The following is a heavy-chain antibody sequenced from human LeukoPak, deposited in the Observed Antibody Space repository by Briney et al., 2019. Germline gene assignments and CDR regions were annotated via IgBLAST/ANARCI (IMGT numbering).Heavy chain of an antibody. CDR1: GYTFTSYG. Sequence: ASVKVSCKASGYTFTSYGISWVRQAPGQGLEWMGWISAYNGNTNYAQKLQGRVTMTTDTSTSTAYMELRSLRSDDTAVYYCARITVTTGVTPSLFDYWGQGTLVTVSS. CDR3: ARITVTTGVTPSLFDY. CDR2: ISAYNGNT. D-gene: IGHD4-23*01. J-gene: IGHJ4*02. V-gene: IGHV1-18*01.